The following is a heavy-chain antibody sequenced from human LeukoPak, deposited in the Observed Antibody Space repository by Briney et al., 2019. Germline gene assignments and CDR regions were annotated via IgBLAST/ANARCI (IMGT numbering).Heavy chain of an antibody. CDR2: MNPNSGNT. D-gene: IGHD2-2*01. V-gene: IGHV1-8*01. CDR1: GYTFTSYD. Sequence: ASVKVSCKASGYTFTSYDINWVRQATGQGLEWMGWMNPNSGNTGYAQRFQGRVTMTRNTSISTAYMELSSLRSEDTAVYYCARGRGPYQLLLRVNWFDPWGQGTLVTVSS. J-gene: IGHJ5*02. CDR3: ARGRGPYQLLLRVNWFDP.